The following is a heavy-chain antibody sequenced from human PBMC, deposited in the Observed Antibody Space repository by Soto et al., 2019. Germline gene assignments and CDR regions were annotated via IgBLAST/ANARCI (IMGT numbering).Heavy chain of an antibody. V-gene: IGHV3-21*01. Sequence: PGKGLEWVSSISSSSSYIYYADSVKGRFTISRDNAKNSLNLQINSLRPDDTAVYYHADDGPCGSVRVSAFRLKRSFD. CDR3: ADDGPCGSVRVSAFRLKRSFD. D-gene: IGHD2-15*01. CDR2: ISSSSSYI. J-gene: IGHJ2*01.